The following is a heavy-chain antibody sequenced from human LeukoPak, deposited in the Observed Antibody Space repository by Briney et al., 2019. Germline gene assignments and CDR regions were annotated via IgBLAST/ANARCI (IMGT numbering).Heavy chain of an antibody. CDR3: AKASWASNADAVL. V-gene: IGHV3-23*01. CDR1: GFTFSSYA. CDR2: LRGNGDT. Sequence: GGSLRLSCAASGFTFSSYAMSWVREAPARGLEWVSSLRGNGDTFYADSVKGRFTLSRDDSRNTVYLQLNNLRAEDTAVYYCAKASWASNADAVLWGQGTVVTVSS. J-gene: IGHJ4*02. D-gene: IGHD1-1*01.